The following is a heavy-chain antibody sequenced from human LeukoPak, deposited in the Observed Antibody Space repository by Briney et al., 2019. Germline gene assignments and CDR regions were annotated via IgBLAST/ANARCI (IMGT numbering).Heavy chain of an antibody. Sequence: PGGSLRLSCAASGFTFSSYAMNWVRQAPGKGLEWVSSITTSSSYIYYADSVKGRFTISRDDAKNSLSLQMNSLRAEDTAVYYCARSRIAALGTGAFDIWGQGTMAIVSS. CDR3: ARSRIAALGTGAFDI. V-gene: IGHV3-21*01. CDR2: ITTSSSYI. CDR1: GFTFSSYA. D-gene: IGHD6-13*01. J-gene: IGHJ3*02.